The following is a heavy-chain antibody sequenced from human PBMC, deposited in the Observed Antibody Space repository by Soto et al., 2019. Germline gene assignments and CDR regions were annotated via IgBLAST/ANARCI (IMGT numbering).Heavy chain of an antibody. J-gene: IGHJ5*02. CDR3: XXXXXXXLAEVSWLES. V-gene: IGHV3-30*03. D-gene: IGHD5-12*01. CDR2: ISYDGSNK. CDR1: GFTFNSHG. Sequence: QVLLVESGGGVVQPGGSLTLSCVGSGFTFNSHGMHWVRQAPGKGLEWVAVISYDGSNKYYEESVKGRFTISRDNSRNTVXXXXXXXXXXXXXXXXXXXXXXXXLAEVSWLESWGQGTLVTVSA.